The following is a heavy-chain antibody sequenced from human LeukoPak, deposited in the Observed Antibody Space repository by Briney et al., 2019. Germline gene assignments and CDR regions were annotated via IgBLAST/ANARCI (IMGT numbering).Heavy chain of an antibody. Sequence: PGGSLRLSCAASGFTFSSYGMAWVRQAPGKGLEWVSSISSSETDTYDADSVKGRFTISRDNSKNTLYLQMTSLRAEDTALYYCARGVYSAYYGAYYFDYWGQGTLVTVTS. V-gene: IGHV3-23*01. J-gene: IGHJ4*02. CDR3: ARGVYSAYYGAYYFDY. D-gene: IGHD1-26*01. CDR1: GFTFSSYG. CDR2: ISSSETDT.